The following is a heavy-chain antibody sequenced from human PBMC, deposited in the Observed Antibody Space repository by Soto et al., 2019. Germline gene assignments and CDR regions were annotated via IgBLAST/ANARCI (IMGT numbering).Heavy chain of an antibody. D-gene: IGHD3-22*01. CDR2: IRSKANSYAT. CDR1: GFTFSGSA. CDR3: TTDDSSGYYFRGDY. V-gene: IGHV3-73*02. J-gene: IGHJ4*02. Sequence: EVQLVESGGGLVQPGGSLKLSCAASGFTFSGSAMHWVRQASGKGLEWVGRIRSKANSYATAYAASVKGRFTISRDDSKTKAYLQMNSLKTEDTAAYYCTTDDSSGYYFRGDYWGQGTLVTVSS.